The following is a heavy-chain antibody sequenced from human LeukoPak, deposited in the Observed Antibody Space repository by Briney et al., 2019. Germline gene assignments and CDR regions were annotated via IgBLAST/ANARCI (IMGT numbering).Heavy chain of an antibody. V-gene: IGHV4-59*01. Sequence: SETLSLTCTVSGGSISNYYWTWIRHPPGKGLEWIGSIYYDGSTNYNPSLKSRVTISLDTPKNQFSLKLSSVTAADTAVYYCARDGGYGSGSALWGQGTLITVSS. D-gene: IGHD3-10*01. CDR1: GGSISNYY. CDR2: IYYDGST. J-gene: IGHJ4*02. CDR3: ARDGGYGSGSAL.